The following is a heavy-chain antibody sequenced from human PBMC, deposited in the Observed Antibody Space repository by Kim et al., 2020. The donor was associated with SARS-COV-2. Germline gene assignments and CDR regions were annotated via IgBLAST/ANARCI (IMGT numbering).Heavy chain of an antibody. V-gene: IGHV3-23*01. CDR3: AKDLYDYVWGSYRAGGAFDI. Sequence: GGSLRLSCAASGFTFSSYAMSWVRQAPGKGLEWVSAISGSGGSTYYADSVKGRFTISRDNSKNTLYLQINSLRAEDTAVYYCAKDLYDYVWGSYRAGGAFDIWGQGTMVTVSS. J-gene: IGHJ3*02. D-gene: IGHD3-16*02. CDR1: GFTFSSYA. CDR2: ISGSGGST.